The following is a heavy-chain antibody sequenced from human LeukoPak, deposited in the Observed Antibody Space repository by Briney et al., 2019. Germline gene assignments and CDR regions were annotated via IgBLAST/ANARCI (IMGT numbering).Heavy chain of an antibody. CDR1: GGSISSGGYS. CDR3: ARGLTGYYDILTGYYKIGHDAFDI. V-gene: IGHV4-30-2*01. CDR2: IYHSGST. Sequence: SQTLSLTCAVSGGSISSGGYSRSWIRQPPGKGLEWIGYIYHSGSTYYNPSLKSRVTISVDRSKNQFSLKLSSVTAADTAVYYCARGLTGYYDILTGYYKIGHDAFDIWGQGTMVTVSS. J-gene: IGHJ3*02. D-gene: IGHD3-9*01.